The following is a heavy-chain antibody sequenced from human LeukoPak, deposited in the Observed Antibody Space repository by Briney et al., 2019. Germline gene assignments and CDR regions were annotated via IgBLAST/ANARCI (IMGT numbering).Heavy chain of an antibody. J-gene: IGHJ4*02. Sequence: PSETLSLTCAVYGGSFSGYYWSWIRQPPGKGLEWIGEINHSGSTNYNPSLKSRVTISVDTSKNQFSLKLSSVTAADTAVYCCARGHSAQGIAVAGALSYWGQGTLVTVSS. D-gene: IGHD6-19*01. CDR2: INHSGST. CDR3: ARGHSAQGIAVAGALSY. CDR1: GGSFSGYY. V-gene: IGHV4-34*01.